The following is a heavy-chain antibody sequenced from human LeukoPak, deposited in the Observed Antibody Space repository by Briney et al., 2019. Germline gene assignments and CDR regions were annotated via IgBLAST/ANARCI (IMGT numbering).Heavy chain of an antibody. J-gene: IGHJ4*02. CDR1: GGSFSGYY. CDR2: INHSGST. CDR3: ARGGRRDGYNWGY. D-gene: IGHD5-24*01. Sequence: PSETLSLTCAVYGGSFSGYYWSWIRQPPGKGLEWIGEINHSGSTNYNPSLKSRVTISVDTSENQFSLKLSSVTAADTAVYYCARGGRRDGYNWGYWGQGTLVTVSS. V-gene: IGHV4-34*01.